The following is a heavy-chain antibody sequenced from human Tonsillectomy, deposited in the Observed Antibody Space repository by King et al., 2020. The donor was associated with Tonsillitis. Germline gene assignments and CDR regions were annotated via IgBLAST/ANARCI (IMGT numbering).Heavy chain of an antibody. CDR3: ARPTRMPDS. D-gene: IGHD1-1*01. Sequence: VQLVESGGGLVKPGGSLRLSCAASGFTFSDYYMSWFRQAPGKGLECLSYISGSSTDTNYADSVKGRFTISRDNAKNSLFLQMDSLGAEDTAVYYCARPTRMPDSWGQGTLVTVSS. J-gene: IGHJ5*01. CDR2: ISGSSTDT. V-gene: IGHV3-11*06. CDR1: GFTFSDYY.